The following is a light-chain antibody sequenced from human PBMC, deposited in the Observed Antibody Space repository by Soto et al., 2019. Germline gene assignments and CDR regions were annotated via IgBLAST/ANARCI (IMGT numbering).Light chain of an antibody. J-gene: IGLJ1*01. Sequence: QSVLTQPASVSGSLGQSITISCTGTSSDVGGYNYVSWCQQHPGKAPKLMIYEVSDRPSGVSNRFSGSKSANTASLTISGLQAEDEADYYCSSYTSRNTYVFGTGTKLTVL. CDR2: EVS. CDR1: SSDVGGYNY. CDR3: SSYTSRNTYV. V-gene: IGLV2-14*01.